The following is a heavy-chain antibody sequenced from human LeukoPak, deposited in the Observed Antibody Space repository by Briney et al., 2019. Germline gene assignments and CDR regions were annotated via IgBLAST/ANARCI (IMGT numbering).Heavy chain of an antibody. CDR3: ARDHDYSDPQPTYYYYGMDV. Sequence: SETLSLTCTVSGGSISSGGYYWGWIRQHPGKGLEWIGYIYYSGSTYYNPSLKSRVTISVDTSKNQFSLKLSSVTAADTAVYYCARDHDYSDPQPTYYYYGMDVWGQGTTVTVSS. D-gene: IGHD4-17*01. V-gene: IGHV4-31*03. CDR2: IYYSGST. CDR1: GGSISSGGYY. J-gene: IGHJ6*02.